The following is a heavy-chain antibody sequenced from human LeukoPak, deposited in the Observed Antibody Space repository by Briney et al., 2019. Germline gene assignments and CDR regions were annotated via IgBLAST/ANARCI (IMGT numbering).Heavy chain of an antibody. CDR1: GGSVSSGSYY. J-gene: IGHJ4*02. Sequence: SETLSLTCTVSGGSVSSGSYYWSWIRQPPGKGLEWIGYIYYSGSTSYNPSLKSRVTISVDTSKNQFSLKLSSVTAADTAVYYCGNIPDSSGYYSNWGQGTLVTVSS. CDR2: IYYSGST. V-gene: IGHV4-61*01. CDR3: GNIPDSSGYYSN. D-gene: IGHD3-22*01.